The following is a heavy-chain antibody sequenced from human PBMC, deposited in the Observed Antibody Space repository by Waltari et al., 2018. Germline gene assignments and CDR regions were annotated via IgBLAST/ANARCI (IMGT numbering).Heavy chain of an antibody. CDR2: INPYSGGT. Sequence: QVQLVQSGAEVKKPGASVKVSCKASGYTFNGYYMHWVRQAPGQGLEWMGWINPYSGGTNYAQKFQGRVTMTRYTSISTAYMELSRLRSDDTAVYYCARVSSSSWYSFDYWGQGTLVTVSS. CDR3: ARVSSSSWYSFDY. D-gene: IGHD6-13*01. J-gene: IGHJ4*02. CDR1: GYTFNGYY. V-gene: IGHV1-2*02.